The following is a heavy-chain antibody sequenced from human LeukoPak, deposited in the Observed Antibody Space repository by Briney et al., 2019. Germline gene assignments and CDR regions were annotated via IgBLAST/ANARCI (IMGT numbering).Heavy chain of an antibody. CDR3: ARDSGILPYGMDV. D-gene: IGHD1-26*01. CDR2: IYSGGST. V-gene: IGHV3-66*01. CDR1: GFTVSSHY. Sequence: GESLRLSCAASGFTVSSHYMSWVRQAPGKGLEWVSIIYSGGSTYYADSVKGRFTISRDNSKNTLYLQMNSLRAEDTAVYYCARDSGILPYGMDVWGQGTTVTVSS. J-gene: IGHJ6*02.